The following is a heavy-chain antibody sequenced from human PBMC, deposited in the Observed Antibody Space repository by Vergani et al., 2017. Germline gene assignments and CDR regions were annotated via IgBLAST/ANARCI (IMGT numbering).Heavy chain of an antibody. Sequence: EVQLVESGGGLVQPGGSLTLSCAASGFTFSGSAMHWVRQTSGKGLEWIGRIRDKTYNYATAYAVSVKGRFIISRDDSKNTLYLQMNSLRAEDTAVYYCAGFILTGYYLHYYYYGMDVWGQGTTVTVSS. J-gene: IGHJ6*02. CDR1: GFTFSGSA. CDR2: IRDKTYNYAT. D-gene: IGHD3-9*01. CDR3: AGFILTGYYLHYYYYGMDV. V-gene: IGHV3-73*02.